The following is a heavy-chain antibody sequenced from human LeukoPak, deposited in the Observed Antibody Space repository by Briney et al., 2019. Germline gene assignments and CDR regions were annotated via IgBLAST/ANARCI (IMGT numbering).Heavy chain of an antibody. CDR1: GFTFSSYE. V-gene: IGHV3-48*03. CDR2: ISSSGSTI. Sequence: GGSLRLSCAASGFTFSSYEMNWVRQAPGKGLEWVSYISSSGSTIYYADSMKGRFTISRDNAKNSLYLQMNSLRAEDTAVYYCARASQGYGMDVWGQGTTVTVSS. J-gene: IGHJ6*02. CDR3: ARASQGYGMDV.